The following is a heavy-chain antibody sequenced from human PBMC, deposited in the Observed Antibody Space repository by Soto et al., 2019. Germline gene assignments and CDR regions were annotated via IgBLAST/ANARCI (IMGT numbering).Heavy chain of an antibody. CDR1: GFTFSSYA. V-gene: IGHV3-23*01. CDR2: ISGSGGST. J-gene: IGHJ6*02. D-gene: IGHD6-13*01. CDR3: AKGREQLVKENYYYYGMDV. Sequence: PGGSLRLSCAASGFTFSSYAMSWVRQAPGKGLEWVSAISGSGGSTYYADSVKGRFTISRDNSKNTLYLQMNSLRAEDTAVYYCAKGREQLVKENYYYYGMDVWGQGTTVTVPS.